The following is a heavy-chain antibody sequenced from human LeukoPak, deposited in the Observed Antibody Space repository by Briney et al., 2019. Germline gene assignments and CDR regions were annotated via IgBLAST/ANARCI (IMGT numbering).Heavy chain of an antibody. D-gene: IGHD5-12*01. CDR1: GYSFTSSG. J-gene: IGHJ3*02. Sequence: ASVKVSCKASGYSFTSSGTSWVRQAPGQGLEWMGWISAYNGNTNYAQKVQGRVTMTTDTSTSTAYMELRSLRYDDTAVYYCAKDPMTLYGGYSRDAFDIWGQGTMVTVSS. CDR2: ISAYNGNT. V-gene: IGHV1-18*01. CDR3: AKDPMTLYGGYSRDAFDI.